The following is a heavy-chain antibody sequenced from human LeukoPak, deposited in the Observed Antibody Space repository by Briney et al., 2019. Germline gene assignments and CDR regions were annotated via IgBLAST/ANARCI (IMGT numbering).Heavy chain of an antibody. CDR2: IWYDGSNK. J-gene: IGHJ4*02. CDR3: ASGTYYYDSSGYLDY. Sequence: PGGSLRLSCAASGFTFSSYGMHWVRQAPGKGVEWVAVIWYDGSNKYYADSVKGRFTISRDNAKNTLYLQMNSLRAEDTAVYYCASGTYYYDSSGYLDYWGQGTLVTVPS. D-gene: IGHD3-22*01. V-gene: IGHV3-33*01. CDR1: GFTFSSYG.